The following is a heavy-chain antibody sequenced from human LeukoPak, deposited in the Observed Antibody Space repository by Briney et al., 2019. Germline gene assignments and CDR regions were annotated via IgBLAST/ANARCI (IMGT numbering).Heavy chain of an antibody. Sequence: SGTLSLTCAVSGGSISSSNWWSWVRQHPGKGLEWIGYIYYSGSTYYNPSLKSRVTISVDTSKNQFSLKLSAVTSADTAVYFCARGTGYPSGWGPYYCDYWGQGTPVTVSS. J-gene: IGHJ4*02. D-gene: IGHD6-19*01. V-gene: IGHV4-4*02. CDR1: GGSISSSNW. CDR3: ARGTGYPSGWGPYYCDY. CDR2: IYYSGST.